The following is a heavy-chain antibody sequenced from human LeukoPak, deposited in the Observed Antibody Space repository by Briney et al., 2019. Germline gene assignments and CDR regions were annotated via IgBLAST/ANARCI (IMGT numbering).Heavy chain of an antibody. Sequence: PSETLSLTCTVSGGSISSYYWSWIRQPAGKGLEWIGRLYTSGDTNYNPSLKSRLTMSLDTSKNQFSLKLSSVTAADTAVYYCARDEHDYGGYGTFDYWGQGTLVTVSS. V-gene: IGHV4-4*07. CDR2: LYTSGDT. J-gene: IGHJ4*02. D-gene: IGHD4-17*01. CDR3: ARDEHDYGGYGTFDY. CDR1: GGSISSYY.